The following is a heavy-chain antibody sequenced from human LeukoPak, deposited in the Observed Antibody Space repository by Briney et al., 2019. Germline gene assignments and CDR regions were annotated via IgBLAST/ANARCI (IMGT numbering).Heavy chain of an antibody. CDR1: GYTLTELS. V-gene: IGHV1-24*01. CDR3: ATGRQYSSGWYPTANWFDP. Sequence: ASVKVSCKVSGYTLTELSMHWVRQAPGKGLEWMGGFDPEDGETIYAQKFQGRVTMTEDTSTDTAYMELSSLRSEDTAVYYCATGRQYSSGWYPTANWFDPWGQGTLVTVSS. CDR2: FDPEDGET. D-gene: IGHD6-19*01. J-gene: IGHJ5*02.